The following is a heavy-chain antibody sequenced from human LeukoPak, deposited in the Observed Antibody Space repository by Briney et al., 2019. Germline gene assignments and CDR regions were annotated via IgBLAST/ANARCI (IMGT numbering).Heavy chain of an antibody. CDR3: ATGLRRNYYYYGMDV. J-gene: IGHJ6*02. V-gene: IGHV1-3*01. CDR2: INAGNGNT. CDR1: GYTFTSYA. D-gene: IGHD3-10*01. Sequence: ASVKVSCKASGYTFTSYAMHWVRQAPGQRLEWMGWINAGNGNTKYSQKFQGRVTITADESTSTAYMELSSLRSEDTAVYYCATGLRRNYYYYGMDVWGQGTTVTVSS.